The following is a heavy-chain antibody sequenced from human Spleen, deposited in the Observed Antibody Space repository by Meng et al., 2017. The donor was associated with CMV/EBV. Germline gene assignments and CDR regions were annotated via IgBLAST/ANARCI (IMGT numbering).Heavy chain of an antibody. J-gene: IGHJ6*02. Sequence: GESLKISCAASGFTISTYEMNWVRQAPGKGLEWVSYISSSSNTIYYADSVRGRFSVSRDNSKNSLYLQMNSLRAKDTAVYYCARDRGYYYGMDVWGQGTTVTVSS. CDR1: GFTISTYE. CDR2: ISSSSNTI. V-gene: IGHV3-48*03. CDR3: ARDRGYYYGMDV. D-gene: IGHD3-10*01.